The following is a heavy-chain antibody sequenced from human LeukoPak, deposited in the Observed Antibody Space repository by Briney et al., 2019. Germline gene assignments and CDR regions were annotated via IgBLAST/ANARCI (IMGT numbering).Heavy chain of an antibody. Sequence: GGSLRLSCAASGFTVSSNYMSWVRQAPGKGLEWVSVIYSGGSTYYADSVKGRFTISRDNSKNTLYLQMNSLRAEDTAVYYCARDDSYSYGVVTDYWGQGTLVTVSS. CDR2: IYSGGST. D-gene: IGHD5-18*01. CDR1: GFTVSSNY. V-gene: IGHV3-53*01. CDR3: ARDDSYSYGVVTDY. J-gene: IGHJ4*02.